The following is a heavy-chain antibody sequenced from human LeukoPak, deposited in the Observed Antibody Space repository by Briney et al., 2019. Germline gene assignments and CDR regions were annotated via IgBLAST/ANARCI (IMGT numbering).Heavy chain of an antibody. CDR1: GFTFSSYG. J-gene: IGHJ6*02. Sequence: GGSLRLSCAASGFTFSSYGMHWVRQAPGKGLEWVAVISYDGRNKYYADSVKGRFTISRDNAKNSLYLQMNSLRAEDTAVYYCARVNFWSGYSDLYYYYYGMDVWGQGTTVTVSS. CDR3: ARVNFWSGYSDLYYYYYGMDV. CDR2: ISYDGRNK. D-gene: IGHD3-3*01. V-gene: IGHV3-30*03.